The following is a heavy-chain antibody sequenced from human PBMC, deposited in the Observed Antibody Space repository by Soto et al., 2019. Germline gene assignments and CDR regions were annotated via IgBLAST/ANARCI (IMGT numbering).Heavy chain of an antibody. V-gene: IGHV3-30-3*01. CDR2: ISYDGGNK. CDR1: GFTFRNYA. Sequence: QVQLVESGGGVVQPGRSLRLSCAASGFTFRNYAMHWVRQAPGKGLECGAVISYDGGNKFYRDYVKGRFTISRDNSKNTLYLQLNSLRYEDTAVYYCARGDREDIAVVIGVRPGEYGVDVWGQGTTVTVSS. CDR3: ARGDREDIAVVIGVRPGEYGVDV. D-gene: IGHD2-15*01. J-gene: IGHJ6*02.